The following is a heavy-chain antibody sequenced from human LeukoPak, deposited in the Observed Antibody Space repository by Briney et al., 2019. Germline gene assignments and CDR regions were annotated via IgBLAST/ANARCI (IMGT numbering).Heavy chain of an antibody. CDR1: GFTFSRYA. Sequence: GGSLRLSCAASGFTFSRYAMNWVRQAPGKGLEWVSYINTDSSDIHYAGSVKGRFTISRDNARNTLYLQLSSLRAEDSGVYYCARDTFQPGLIDSWGQGTLVTVSS. V-gene: IGHV3-21*05. CDR3: ARDTFQPGLIDS. J-gene: IGHJ4*02. D-gene: IGHD2-2*01. CDR2: INTDSSDI.